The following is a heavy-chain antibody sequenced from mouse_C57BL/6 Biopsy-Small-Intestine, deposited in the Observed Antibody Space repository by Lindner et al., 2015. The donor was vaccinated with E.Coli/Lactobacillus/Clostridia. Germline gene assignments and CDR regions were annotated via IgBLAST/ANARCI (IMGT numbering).Heavy chain of an antibody. V-gene: IGHV1-82*01. D-gene: IGHD2-2*01. CDR3: ARSGNGYYGYFDV. J-gene: IGHJ1*03. Sequence: VQLQESGPELVKPGASVKISCKASGYAFSNSWMSWIKQRPGKGLEWIGRIYPGDGDTNYNGKFNDKATLTADKSSNTAYMQLSSLTSEDSAVYFCARSGNGYYGYFDVWGTGTTVTVSS. CDR1: GYAFSNSW. CDR2: IYPGDGDT.